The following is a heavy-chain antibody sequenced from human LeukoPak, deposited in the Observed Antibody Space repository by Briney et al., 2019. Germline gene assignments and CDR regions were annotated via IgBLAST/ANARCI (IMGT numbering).Heavy chain of an antibody. CDR3: ARSTVTLNYYYYYYMDV. V-gene: IGHV3-53*01. CDR2: IYSGGNT. D-gene: IGHD4-11*01. Sequence: GGSLRLSCTVSGFTVSSNSWSWVRQAPGKGLEWVSFIYSGGNTHYADSVKGRFTISRDNAKNSLYLQMNSLRAEDTAVYYCARSTVTLNYYYYYYMDVWGKGTTVTVSS. CDR1: GFTVSSNS. J-gene: IGHJ6*03.